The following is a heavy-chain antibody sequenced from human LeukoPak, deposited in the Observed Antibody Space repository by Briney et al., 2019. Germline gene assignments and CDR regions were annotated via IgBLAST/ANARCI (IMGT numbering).Heavy chain of an antibody. Sequence: GSLRLSCAASGFTFSSYSMNWVRQASGKGLEWVSSISSSSSYIYYADSVKGRFTISRDNAKNSLYLQMNSLRAEDTAVYYCARDPYSSGWLFDYWGQGTLVTVSS. CDR1: GFTFSSYS. D-gene: IGHD6-19*01. V-gene: IGHV3-21*01. CDR3: ARDPYSSGWLFDY. CDR2: ISSSSSYI. J-gene: IGHJ4*02.